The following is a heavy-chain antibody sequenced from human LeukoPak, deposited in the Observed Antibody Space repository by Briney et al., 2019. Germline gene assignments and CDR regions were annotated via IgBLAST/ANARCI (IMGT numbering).Heavy chain of an antibody. CDR1: GYTFTSYG. Sequence: ASVTVSCKASGYTFTSYGISWVRQAPGQGLEWMGWISAYNGNTNYAQKLQGRVTMTTDTSTSTAYMDLRSLRPDDTAVYYCARPHSLGGSFYVFDYWGQGTLITVSS. J-gene: IGHJ4*02. D-gene: IGHD1-26*01. V-gene: IGHV1-18*01. CDR2: ISAYNGNT. CDR3: ARPHSLGGSFYVFDY.